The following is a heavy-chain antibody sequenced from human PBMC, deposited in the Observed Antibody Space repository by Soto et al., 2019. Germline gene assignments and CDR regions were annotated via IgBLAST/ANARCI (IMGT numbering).Heavy chain of an antibody. Sequence: GRNPKISCTAYEYTFSDSWMDWVRQAPGKGPGWVANIKEDGSEKNYVDSVKGRFTISRDNARNSLYLQMNSLRAEDTAVYFCAIFGLYGWGPLTT. CDR1: EYTFSDSW. V-gene: IGHV3-7*01. CDR2: IKEDGSEK. J-gene: IGHJ6*02. D-gene: IGHD3-16*01. CDR3: AIFGLYG.